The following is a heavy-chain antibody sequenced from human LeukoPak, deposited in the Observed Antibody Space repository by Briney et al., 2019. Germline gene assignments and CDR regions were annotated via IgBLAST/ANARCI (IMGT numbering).Heavy chain of an antibody. CDR1: GYTFTSYA. Sequence: GASVKVSCKASGYTFTSYAMNWVRQAPGQGLEWMGWINTNTGNPTYAQGFTGRFVFSLDTSVSTAYLQISSLKAEDTAVYYCARDPDRYSSSWHNWFDPWGQGTLVTVSS. J-gene: IGHJ5*02. CDR2: INTNTGNP. CDR3: ARDPDRYSSSWHNWFDP. V-gene: IGHV7-4-1*02. D-gene: IGHD6-13*01.